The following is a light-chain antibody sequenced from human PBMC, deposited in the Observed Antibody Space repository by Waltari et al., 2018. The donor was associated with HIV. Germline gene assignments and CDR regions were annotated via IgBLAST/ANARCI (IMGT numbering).Light chain of an antibody. CDR1: IGPSHYA. J-gene: IGLJ3*02. V-gene: IGLV4-69*01. CDR3: QTWDTGIQV. Sequence: QLVLTHSPSVSASLGASVTLTSTLSIGPSHYAISWHQQQPEKGPRYLMKLNSDGSHNKGDGIPDRFSGSSSGAERYLTISSLQSDDEADYYCQTWDTGIQVFGGGTKLTVL. CDR2: LNSDGSH.